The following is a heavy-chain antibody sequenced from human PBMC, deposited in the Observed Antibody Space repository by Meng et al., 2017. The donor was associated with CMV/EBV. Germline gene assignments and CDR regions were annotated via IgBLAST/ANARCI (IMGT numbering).Heavy chain of an antibody. Sequence: QVQLRGSGPVLVTPSQTPSLTCTVSGGSIRSGDYYWSWIRQPPGKGLEWIGYIYYSGSTYYNPSLKSRVTISVDTSKNQFSLKLSSVTAADTAVYYCARVMGPNRTPYYFDYWGQGTLVTVSS. V-gene: IGHV4-30-4*08. CDR3: ARVMGPNRTPYYFDY. CDR2: IYYSGST. J-gene: IGHJ4*02. D-gene: IGHD1-14*01. CDR1: GGSIRSGDYY.